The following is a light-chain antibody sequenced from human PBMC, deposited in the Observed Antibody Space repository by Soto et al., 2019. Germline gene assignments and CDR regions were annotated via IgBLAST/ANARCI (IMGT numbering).Light chain of an antibody. J-gene: IGKJ4*01. CDR1: QGISNS. Sequence: DIQMTQSPSSLAASVGDRVTITCRASQGISNSLAWYQQKPGKVPGLLIYAASTLHSGVPSRFSGSGSGTYFTLTISSLQPEDVAPYYCQKYNGAPLTFGGGTKVEIK. CDR2: AAS. CDR3: QKYNGAPLT. V-gene: IGKV1-27*01.